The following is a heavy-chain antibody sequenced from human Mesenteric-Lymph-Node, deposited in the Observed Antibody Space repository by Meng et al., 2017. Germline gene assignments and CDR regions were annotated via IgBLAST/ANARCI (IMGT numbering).Heavy chain of an antibody. CDR1: GFTFSSYW. J-gene: IGHJ4*02. D-gene: IGHD1-1*01. CDR2: ITSVSKYM. V-gene: IGHV3-21*01. Sequence: GGSLRLSCAASGFTFSSYWMIWVRQAPGKGLEWVSAITSVSKYMYYADSVKGRVTISRDNAQNSLYLQMNSLRVEDTAVYYCARDERKISLSFPADYWGQGTLVTVSS. CDR3: ARDERKISLSFPADY.